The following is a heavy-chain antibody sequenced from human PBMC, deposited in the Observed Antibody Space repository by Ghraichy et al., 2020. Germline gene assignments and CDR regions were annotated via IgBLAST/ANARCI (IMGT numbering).Heavy chain of an antibody. CDR1: GGTFSSYA. CDR2: IIPIFGTA. Sequence: SVKVSCKASGGTFSSYAISWVRQAPGQGLEWMGGIIPIFGTANYAQKFQGRVTITADESTSTAYMELSSLRSEDTAVYYCARRITIFGVVMSLDYYGMDVWGQGTTVTVCS. CDR3: ARRITIFGVVMSLDYYGMDV. V-gene: IGHV1-69*13. J-gene: IGHJ6*02. D-gene: IGHD3-3*01.